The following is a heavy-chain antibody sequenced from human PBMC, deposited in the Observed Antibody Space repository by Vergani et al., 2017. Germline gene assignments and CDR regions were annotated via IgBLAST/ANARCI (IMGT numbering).Heavy chain of an antibody. V-gene: IGHV5-51*01. Sequence: EVQLVQSGAEVKKPGESLKISCKGSGYSFTSYWIGWVRQMPXKGLEWMGIIYPGDSDTSYSPSFQGQVTISADKSISTAYLQWSSLKASDTAMYYCAGHWDYYDSSGSGGGFDYWGQGTLVTVSS. D-gene: IGHD3-22*01. CDR1: GYSFTSYW. J-gene: IGHJ4*02. CDR3: AGHWDYYDSSGSGGGFDY. CDR2: IYPGDSDT.